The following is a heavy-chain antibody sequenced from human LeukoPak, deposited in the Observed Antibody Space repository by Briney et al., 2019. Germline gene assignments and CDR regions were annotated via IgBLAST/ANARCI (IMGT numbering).Heavy chain of an antibody. V-gene: IGHV3-11*01. CDR1: GFNFSDYY. CDR3: ARGKRRYDS. J-gene: IGHJ4*02. CDR2: LSNRAYST. Sequence: PGGSLRLSCAASGFNFSDYYMSWIRQAPGSGLEWVSYLSNRAYSTYYAVSVKGRFTISGDNAKNSLYLQMNSLRVEDTAVYFCARGKRRYDSWGQGTLVTVSS. D-gene: IGHD3-9*01.